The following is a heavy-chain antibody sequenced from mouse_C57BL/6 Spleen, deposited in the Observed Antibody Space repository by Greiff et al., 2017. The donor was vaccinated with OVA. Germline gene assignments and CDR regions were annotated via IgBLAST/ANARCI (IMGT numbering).Heavy chain of an antibody. CDR1: GYTFTDYY. V-gene: IGHV1-76*01. Sequence: VKLKESGAELVRPGASVKLSCKASGYTFTDYYINWVKQRPGQGLEWIARIYPGSGNTYYNEKFKGKATLTAEKSSSTAYMQLSSLTSEDSAVYFCARLGTTVVATGFDYWGQGTTLTVSS. J-gene: IGHJ2*01. CDR3: ARLGTTVVATGFDY. D-gene: IGHD1-1*01. CDR2: IYPGSGNT.